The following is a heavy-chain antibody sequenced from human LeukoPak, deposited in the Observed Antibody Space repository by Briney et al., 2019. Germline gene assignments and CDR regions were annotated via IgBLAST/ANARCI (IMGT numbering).Heavy chain of an antibody. CDR2: IHDTGST. Sequence: PSETLSLTCSVSGGSLSSHYWSWIRQPPGKGLELIGHIHDTGSTFYNPSLRGRVTISLDTSNNQFSLKLTSMTAADTAVYYCARFSSGCSTSNCYLTYWGQGTLVTVS. CDR1: GGSLSSHY. CDR3: ARFSSGCSTSNCYLTY. V-gene: IGHV4-59*11. D-gene: IGHD2-2*01. J-gene: IGHJ4*02.